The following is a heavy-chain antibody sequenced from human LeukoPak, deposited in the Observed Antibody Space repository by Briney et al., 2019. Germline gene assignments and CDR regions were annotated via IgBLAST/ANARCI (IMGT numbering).Heavy chain of an antibody. D-gene: IGHD2-2*01. CDR3: ARHLLYIVVVPAATYFDY. CDR2: IYYSGST. Sequence: SETLSLTCTVSGGSISSSSYCWGWIRQPPGKGPEWIGSIYYSGSTYYNPSLKSRVTISVDTSKNQFSLKLSSVTAADTAVYYCARHLLYIVVVPAATYFDYWGQGTLVTVSS. J-gene: IGHJ4*02. V-gene: IGHV4-39*01. CDR1: GGSISSSSYC.